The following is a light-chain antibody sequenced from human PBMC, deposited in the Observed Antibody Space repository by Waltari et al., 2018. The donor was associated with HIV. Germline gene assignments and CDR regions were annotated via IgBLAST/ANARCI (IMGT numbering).Light chain of an antibody. J-gene: IGKJ2*01. Sequence: DIPMTQSPSSLSASVGDSATITFRASQSIGNYLNWYQQQGGKAPKLLIHTASNLKGGVPSRFSGSGSGTDFTLTISSLQPEDFATYYCQQTYRTPYAFGQGTDLEIK. CDR2: TAS. CDR1: QSIGNY. CDR3: QQTYRTPYA. V-gene: IGKV1-39*01.